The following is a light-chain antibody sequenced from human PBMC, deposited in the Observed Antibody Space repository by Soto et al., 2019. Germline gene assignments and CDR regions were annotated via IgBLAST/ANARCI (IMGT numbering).Light chain of an antibody. CDR1: QSISSW. V-gene: IGKV1-5*01. J-gene: IGKJ1*01. CDR2: DAS. CDR3: QQYKTYPWT. Sequence: IQMTQSPSTLSASVGVTVTITCRASQSISSWLAWYQQKPGKAPNLLIYDASNLESGVSSRFSGSGSGTEFTLTISSLQPDDFATYYCQQYKTYPWTFGQGTKVDIK.